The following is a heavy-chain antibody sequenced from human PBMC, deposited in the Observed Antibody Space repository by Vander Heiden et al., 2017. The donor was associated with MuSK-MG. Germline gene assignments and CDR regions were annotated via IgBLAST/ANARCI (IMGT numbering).Heavy chain of an antibody. CDR2: IRSKAYGGTT. V-gene: IGHV3-49*03. J-gene: IGHJ5*02. CDR1: GFTFGDYA. Sequence: EVQLVESGGGLVQPGRSLRLPCTASGFTFGDYAMSWFRQAAGKGLEWVGFIRSKAYGGTTEYAASVKGRFTISRNDSKSIAYLQMNSLKTEDTAVYYCTRRSYTRWFDPWGQGTLVTVSS. D-gene: IGHD1-26*01. CDR3: TRRSYTRWFDP.